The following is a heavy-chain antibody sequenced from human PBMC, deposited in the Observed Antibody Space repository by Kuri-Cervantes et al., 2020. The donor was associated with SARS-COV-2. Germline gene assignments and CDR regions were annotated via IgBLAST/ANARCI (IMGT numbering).Heavy chain of an antibody. Sequence: GESLKISCAASGFTFSGHWIHWVRQAPGKGLVWASRINPDGSYTNNADSVKGRFTLSRDNAKNMLFLQMNSLRAEDTAVYYCVRDGDHWNFDYWGQGTRVTVSS. V-gene: IGHV3-74*01. CDR1: GFTFSGHW. CDR2: INPDGSYT. J-gene: IGHJ4*02. CDR3: VRDGDHWNFDY. D-gene: IGHD1-1*01.